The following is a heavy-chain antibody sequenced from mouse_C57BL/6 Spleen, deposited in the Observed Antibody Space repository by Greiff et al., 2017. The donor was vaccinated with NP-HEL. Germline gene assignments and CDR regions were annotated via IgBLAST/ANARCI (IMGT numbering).Heavy chain of an antibody. V-gene: IGHV2-3*01. Sequence: VQVVESGPGLVAPSQSLSITCTVSGFSLTSYGVSWVRQPPGKGLEWLGLIWGGGSTIYHSALISSLSIIKDNSKSQVYLNLNMLQTDDTATYSCAKHWAMVTNLYYYALDYWGQGTSVTVSS. D-gene: IGHD2-1*01. CDR1: GFSLTSYG. CDR2: IWGGGST. J-gene: IGHJ4*01. CDR3: AKHWAMVTNLYYYALDY.